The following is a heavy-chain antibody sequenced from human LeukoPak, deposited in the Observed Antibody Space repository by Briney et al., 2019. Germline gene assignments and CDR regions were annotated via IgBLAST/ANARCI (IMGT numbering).Heavy chain of an antibody. J-gene: IGHJ3*02. D-gene: IGHD4-17*01. CDR1: GYSISTGYY. V-gene: IGHV4-38-2*02. Sequence: SETLSLTCTVSGYSISTGYYWDWIRQPPGKGLEWIGTFYHGGSTYYNPSLKSRVTISVDTSKNQFSLKLSSVTAADTAVYYCARVTTVTTSAFVDAFDIWGQGTMVTVSS. CDR3: ARVTTVTTSAFVDAFDI. CDR2: FYHGGST.